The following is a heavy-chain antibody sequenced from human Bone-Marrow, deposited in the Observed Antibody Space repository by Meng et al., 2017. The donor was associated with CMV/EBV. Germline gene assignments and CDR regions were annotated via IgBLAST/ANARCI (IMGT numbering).Heavy chain of an antibody. CDR3: AKDLHQDMVVVPAAIPGPY. CDR1: GIRFASLG. Sequence: GESLKISCAASGIRFASLGMNWVRQAPGKGLDWVALINSDGSSTSYADSVQGRFTISRDHSKNTLYLQMNSLRAEDTAVYYCAKDLHQDMVVVPAAIPGPYWARGTL. CDR2: INSDGSST. J-gene: IGHJ4*02. V-gene: IGHV3-NL1*01. D-gene: IGHD2-2*02.